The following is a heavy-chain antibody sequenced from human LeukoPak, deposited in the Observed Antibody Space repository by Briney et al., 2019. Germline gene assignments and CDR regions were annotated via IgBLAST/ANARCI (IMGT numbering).Heavy chain of an antibody. Sequence: PGGSLRLSCAASGLTFDDHGMSWVRQAPGKGLEWVSGINWNGGSTGYADSVKGRFTISRDNAKKSLYLQMNSLRAEDTAMYHCARGGVRGELQIYFEYWGQGTLVTVSS. V-gene: IGHV3-20*01. CDR3: ARGGVRGELQIYFEY. J-gene: IGHJ4*02. D-gene: IGHD1-7*01. CDR1: GLTFDDHG. CDR2: INWNGGST.